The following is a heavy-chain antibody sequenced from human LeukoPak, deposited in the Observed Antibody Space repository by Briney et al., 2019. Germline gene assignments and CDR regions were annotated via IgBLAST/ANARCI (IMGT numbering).Heavy chain of an antibody. J-gene: IGHJ4*02. V-gene: IGHV1-69*13. CDR1: GGTFSSYA. CDR2: IFPIFATA. Sequence: SVKVSCKASGGTFSSYAISWVRQAPGQGLEWMGRIFPIFATANYAQKFQGRVTITADESTSTAYMELSRLTSDDTGVYFCARDQATVATPWWDHWGQGTLVTASS. CDR3: ARDQATVATPWWDH. D-gene: IGHD4-23*01.